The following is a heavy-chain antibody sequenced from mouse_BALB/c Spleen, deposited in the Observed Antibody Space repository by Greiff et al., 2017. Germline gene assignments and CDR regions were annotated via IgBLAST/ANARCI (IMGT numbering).Heavy chain of an antibody. V-gene: IGHV5-17*02. CDR1: GFTFSSFG. D-gene: IGHD2-14*01. CDR2: ISSGSSTI. J-gene: IGHJ4*01. CDR3: ARNYRYDGYAMDY. Sequence: EVKLVESGGGLVQPGGSRKLSCAASGFTFSSFGMHWVRQAPEKGLEWVAYISSGSSTIYYADTVKGRFTISRDNPTNTLFLQMTSLRSEDTAMYYCARNYRYDGYAMDYWGQGTSVTVSS.